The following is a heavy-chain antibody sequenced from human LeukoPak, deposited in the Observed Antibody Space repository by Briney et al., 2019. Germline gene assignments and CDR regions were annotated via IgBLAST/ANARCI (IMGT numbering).Heavy chain of an antibody. Sequence: GGSLRLSCAASGFTFSSYAMHWVRQAPGKGLEWVAVISYDGGNKYYADSVKGRFTISRDNSKNTLYLQMNSLRAEDTAVYYCASPTGCSSGWYFFHYWGQGTLVTVSS. CDR1: GFTFSSYA. V-gene: IGHV3-30-3*01. J-gene: IGHJ4*02. CDR3: ASPTGCSSGWYFFHY. D-gene: IGHD6-19*01. CDR2: ISYDGGNK.